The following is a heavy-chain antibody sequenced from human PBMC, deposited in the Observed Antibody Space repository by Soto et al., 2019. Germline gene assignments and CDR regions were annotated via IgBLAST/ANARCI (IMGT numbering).Heavy chain of an antibody. D-gene: IGHD6-19*01. J-gene: IGHJ6*02. CDR1: GDSVSSNSAA. CDR2: TYYRSKWYN. V-gene: IGHV6-1*01. Sequence: SQTLSLTCAISGDSVSSNSAAWNWIRQSPSRGLEWLGRTYYRSKWYNDYAVSVKSRITINPDTSKNQFSLQLNSVPPEDTAVYYCASALRKGQWLAQEYYYYGMDVWGQGTTVTVSS. CDR3: ASALRKGQWLAQEYYYYGMDV.